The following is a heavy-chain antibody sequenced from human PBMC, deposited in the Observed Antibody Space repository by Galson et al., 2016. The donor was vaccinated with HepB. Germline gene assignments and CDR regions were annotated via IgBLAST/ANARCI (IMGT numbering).Heavy chain of an antibody. V-gene: IGHV3-23*01. CDR2: ISGNGGTT. CDR3: AKDLASTSSYPGDV. CDR1: GFRFNDYA. Sequence: SLRLSCAASGFRFNDYAMHWVRQAPGKGLEWVSAISGNGGTTYYADSVKGRFTISRDNSKNTLYLQMNSLRAEDTAVYYCAKDLASTSSYPGDVWGQGTTVTVSS. J-gene: IGHJ6*02. D-gene: IGHD2-2*01.